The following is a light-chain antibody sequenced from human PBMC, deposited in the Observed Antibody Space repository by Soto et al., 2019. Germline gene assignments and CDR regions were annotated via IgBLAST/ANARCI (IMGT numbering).Light chain of an antibody. CDR2: DAS. J-gene: IGKJ4*01. CDR3: QQFYDYPLT. Sequence: AIHLTQSPSSLSASVGDRVTITCRASVGISTLFAWYQQKPGKAPKLLIYDASSLESGVPSRFSGSGSGTDFTLTISSLQPEDFATYYCQQFYDYPLTFGGGTRVEIK. CDR1: VGISTL. V-gene: IGKV1D-13*01.